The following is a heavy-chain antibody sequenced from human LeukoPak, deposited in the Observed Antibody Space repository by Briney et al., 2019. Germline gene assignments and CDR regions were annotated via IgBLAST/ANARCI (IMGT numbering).Heavy chain of an antibody. J-gene: IGHJ4*02. Sequence: GGSLRLSCAASGFAFSYYSMHWVRQAPGKGLEWVPSISSSGDYIYYGDSVKGRFTISRDNAKNSLFLQIKSLRAEDTAVYYCARDPLRRLGELSQNYYFDYWGQGTLVTVSS. V-gene: IGHV3-21*04. CDR2: ISSSGDYI. CDR1: GFAFSYYS. D-gene: IGHD3-16*02. CDR3: ARDPLRRLGELSQNYYFDY.